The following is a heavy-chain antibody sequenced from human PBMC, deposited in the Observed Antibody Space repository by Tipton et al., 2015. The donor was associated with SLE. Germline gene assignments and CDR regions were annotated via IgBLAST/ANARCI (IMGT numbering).Heavy chain of an antibody. CDR2: INHSGST. J-gene: IGHJ5*02. D-gene: IGHD2-15*01. V-gene: IGHV4-34*01. CDR1: GGSFSGYY. CDR3: ARGVVAATHWFDP. Sequence: TLSLTCAVYGGSFSGYYWSWIRQPPGKGLEWIGEINHSGSTNYNPSLKSRVTISVDTSKNQFSLKLSSVTAADTAVYYCARGVVAATHWFDPWGQGTLVTASS.